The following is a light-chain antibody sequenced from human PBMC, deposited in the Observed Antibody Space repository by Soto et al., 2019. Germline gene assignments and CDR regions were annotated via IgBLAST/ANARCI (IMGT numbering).Light chain of an antibody. J-gene: IGKJ4*01. CDR3: QQTHSVPQS. CDR2: AAS. Sequence: DIQMAQSPSSLSASVGDRVTITCRASQYIDTYLRWSQQKPGKAPKLLIYAASSLQSGVPSRLSGGGSETDFTLTISRLQPEDFASYSCQQTHSVPQSFGGGTKVEIK. CDR1: QYIDTY. V-gene: IGKV1-39*01.